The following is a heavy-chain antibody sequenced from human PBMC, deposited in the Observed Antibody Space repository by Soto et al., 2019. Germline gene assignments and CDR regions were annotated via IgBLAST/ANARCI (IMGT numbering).Heavy chain of an antibody. D-gene: IGHD6-6*01. CDR2: IAVGSGNT. CDR3: AAPHLGSSSPRLSGYELYYYGMDV. CDR1: GFTFTSSA. Sequence: QMQLVQSGPEVKKPGTSVKVSCKASGFTFTSSAVQWVRQARGQRLEWIGWIAVGSGNTNYAQKFQERVTITRDMSTSTAYMALSSLRSEDTAVYYWAAPHLGSSSPRLSGYELYYYGMDVWGQGTTVTVSS. V-gene: IGHV1-58*01. J-gene: IGHJ6*02.